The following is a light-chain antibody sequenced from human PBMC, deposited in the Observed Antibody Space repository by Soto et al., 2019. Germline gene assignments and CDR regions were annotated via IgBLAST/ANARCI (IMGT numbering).Light chain of an antibody. Sequence: EIVMTQSPAALSVSPGERATLSCRASQSVSSDLAWYQQKPGQAPRLLIYGASTRATGFPARFSGSGSGTEFTLTITSLQSEDFAIYYCHQYNTWPLTFGGGTKVEIK. CDR3: HQYNTWPLT. CDR2: GAS. J-gene: IGKJ4*01. V-gene: IGKV3-15*01. CDR1: QSVSSD.